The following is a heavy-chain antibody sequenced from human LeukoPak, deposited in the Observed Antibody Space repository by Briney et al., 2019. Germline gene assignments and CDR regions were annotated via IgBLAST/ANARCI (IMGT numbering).Heavy chain of an antibody. CDR2: IHYTGSG. D-gene: IGHD5-12*01. J-gene: IGHJ4*02. Sequence: SETLCLTCTVSGDSISTYYWSWIRQPPGKGLEWIGYIHYTGSGNYNPSLRSRVTMSLDTSKNQFSLKLRFVTAADTAVYYCARHDSGYDYPLDYWGQGTLVTVSS. CDR1: GDSISTYY. CDR3: ARHDSGYDYPLDY. V-gene: IGHV4-59*08.